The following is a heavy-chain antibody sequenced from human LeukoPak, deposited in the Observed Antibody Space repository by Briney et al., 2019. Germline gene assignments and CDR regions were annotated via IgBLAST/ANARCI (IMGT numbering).Heavy chain of an antibody. CDR1: GGSISSSSYY. CDR3: ARHKLVPGIAAAGPIDY. V-gene: IGHV4-39*01. J-gene: IGHJ4*02. D-gene: IGHD6-13*01. CDR2: IFYSGNT. Sequence: SETLSLTCTVSGGSISSSSYYWGWIRQPPGKGLEWIGSIFYSGNTYYNPSLKSRVTISVDTSKNQFSLKLSSVTAADTAVYYCARHKLVPGIAAAGPIDYWGQGTLVTVSS.